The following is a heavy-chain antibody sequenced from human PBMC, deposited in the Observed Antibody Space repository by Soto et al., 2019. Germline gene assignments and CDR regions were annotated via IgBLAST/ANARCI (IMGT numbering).Heavy chain of an antibody. CDR2: ISGSGVST. J-gene: IGHJ4*02. Sequence: GGSLRLSCAASGFTFSDHYMDWVRQAPGKGLEWVSAISGSGVSTYYADSVKGRFTISRDNSKNTLYLQMNSLRAEDTAVYYCAKEGEHSSGWANFDYWGQGTLVTVSS. V-gene: IGHV3-23*01. D-gene: IGHD6-19*01. CDR1: GFTFSDHY. CDR3: AKEGEHSSGWANFDY.